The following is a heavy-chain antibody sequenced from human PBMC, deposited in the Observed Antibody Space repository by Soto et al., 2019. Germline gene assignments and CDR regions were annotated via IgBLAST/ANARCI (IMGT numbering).Heavy chain of an antibody. CDR2: IYPGDSDT. Sequence: PGESLKISCEASGYSFPSYWIAWVRQMPGKGLEWMGIIYPGDSDTRYSPSFQGQVTISADRSITTAYLQWSSLKASDSAMYYCASAMVRGVIGAFDIWGQGTMVTVSS. D-gene: IGHD3-10*01. V-gene: IGHV5-51*01. J-gene: IGHJ3*02. CDR3: ASAMVRGVIGAFDI. CDR1: GYSFPSYW.